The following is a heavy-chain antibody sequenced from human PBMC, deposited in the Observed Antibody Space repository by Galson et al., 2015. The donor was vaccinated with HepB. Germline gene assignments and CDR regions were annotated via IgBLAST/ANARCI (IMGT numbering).Heavy chain of an antibody. J-gene: IGHJ4*02. D-gene: IGHD1/OR15-1a*01. V-gene: IGHV3-30*18. CDR2: ISYDGSNK. Sequence: SLRLSCAASGFTFSSYGMHWVRQAPGKGLEWVAVISYDGSNKYYADSVKGRFTISRDNSKNTLYLQMNSLRAEDTAVYYCAKDQELEQGVLDYWGQGTLVTVSS. CDR1: GFTFSSYG. CDR3: AKDQELEQGVLDY.